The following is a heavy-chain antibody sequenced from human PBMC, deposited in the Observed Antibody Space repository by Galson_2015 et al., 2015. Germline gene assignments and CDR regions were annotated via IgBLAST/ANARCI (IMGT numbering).Heavy chain of an antibody. CDR1: GGSISSYY. CDR2: IYYSGST. Sequence: SETLSLTCTVSGGSISSYYWSWIRQPPGKGLEWIGYIYYSGSTNYNPSLKSRVTISVDTSKNQFSLKLSSVTAADTAVYYCARTGSHGDYAQLFDYWGQGTLVTVSS. V-gene: IGHV4-59*01. J-gene: IGHJ4*02. CDR3: ARTGSHGDYAQLFDY. D-gene: IGHD4-17*01.